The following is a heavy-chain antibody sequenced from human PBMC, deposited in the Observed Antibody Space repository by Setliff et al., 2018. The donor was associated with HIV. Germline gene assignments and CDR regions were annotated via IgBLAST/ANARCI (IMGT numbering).Heavy chain of an antibody. CDR2: IFDSGTT. D-gene: IGHD3-10*01. CDR1: GGSITSYY. J-gene: IGHJ4*02. CDR3: AIGGRWFGEFNF. Sequence: SETLSLTCTVSGGSITSYYWNWIRQSPGKGLEWIGYIFDSGTTKYNPSVTSRVTISVDASKNQFFLQLISVTAADTAVYYCAIGGRWFGEFNFWGQGTLVTVSS. V-gene: IGHV4-4*09.